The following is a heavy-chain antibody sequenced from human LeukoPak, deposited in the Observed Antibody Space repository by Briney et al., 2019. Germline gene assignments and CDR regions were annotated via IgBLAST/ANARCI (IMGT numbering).Heavy chain of an antibody. CDR2: TSSSDAGT. CDR1: GFTVSSNY. Sequence: PGGSLRLSCAASGFTVSSNYMSWVRQAPGKGLEWVSATSSSDAGTYHADSVRGRFTISRDNSKNTLYLQMNSLRAEDAAVYFCAKAPVTSCRGAYCYPFDSWGLGTLVTVSS. D-gene: IGHD2-21*01. V-gene: IGHV3-23*01. CDR3: AKAPVTSCRGAYCYPFDS. J-gene: IGHJ4*02.